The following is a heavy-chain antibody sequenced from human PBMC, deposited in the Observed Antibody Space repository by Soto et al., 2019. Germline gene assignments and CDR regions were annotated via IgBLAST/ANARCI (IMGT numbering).Heavy chain of an antibody. D-gene: IGHD4-4*01. V-gene: IGHV3-30*18. Sequence: GGSLRLSCAASGFTFSSYGMHWVRQAPGKGLEWVAVISYDGSNKYYADSVKGRFTISRDNSKNTPYLQMNSLRAEDTAVYYCEKDRSVTIFDYWGQGTLVTVSS. CDR1: GFTFSSYG. J-gene: IGHJ4*02. CDR3: EKDRSVTIFDY. CDR2: ISYDGSNK.